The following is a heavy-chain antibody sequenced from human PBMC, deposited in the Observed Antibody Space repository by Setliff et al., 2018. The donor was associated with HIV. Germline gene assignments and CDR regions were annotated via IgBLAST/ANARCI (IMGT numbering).Heavy chain of an antibody. CDR2: ISPSSTII. Sequence: GASLRLSCGASGFSFSSYSMNWVRQAPGKGLEWVSYISPSSTIIYYPDSVKGRFTTSRDNARNSLYLEMNSLRADDTAVYYCARDFCGSSCSSGYGYFDHWGQGTLVTVSS. D-gene: IGHD2-15*01. V-gene: IGHV3-48*04. CDR1: GFSFSSYS. CDR3: ARDFCGSSCSSGYGYFDH. J-gene: IGHJ4*02.